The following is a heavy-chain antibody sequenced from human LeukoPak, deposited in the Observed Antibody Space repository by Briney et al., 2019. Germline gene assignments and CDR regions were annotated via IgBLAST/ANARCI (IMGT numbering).Heavy chain of an antibody. V-gene: IGHV1-3*01. D-gene: IGHD6-13*01. CDR2: ITPGNGDI. J-gene: IGHJ6*02. CDR3: ARGSSSTYYYYGMDV. CDR1: GYSFTYYA. Sequence: ASVKVSCKASGYSFTYYAMHWVRQAPGQRLEWMGWITPGNGDIRYSQEFQGRVTITGDTSASTAYMELSSLRSEDTALYYCARGSSSTYYYYGMDVWGQGITVTVSS.